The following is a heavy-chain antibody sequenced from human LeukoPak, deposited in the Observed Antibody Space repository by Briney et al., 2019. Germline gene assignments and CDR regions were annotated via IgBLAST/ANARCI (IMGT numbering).Heavy chain of an antibody. J-gene: IGHJ4*02. CDR2: IIPIFGTA. CDR1: GGTFSSYA. V-gene: IGHV1-69*13. CDR3: ATRPNTYYYGSGSSHHFDY. Sequence: GASVKVSCKASGGTFSSYAISWVRQAPGQGLEWMGGIIPIFGTANYAQKFQGRVTITADESTSTAYMELSSLRSEDTAVYYCATRPNTYYYGSGSSHHFDYWGQGTLVTVSS. D-gene: IGHD3-10*01.